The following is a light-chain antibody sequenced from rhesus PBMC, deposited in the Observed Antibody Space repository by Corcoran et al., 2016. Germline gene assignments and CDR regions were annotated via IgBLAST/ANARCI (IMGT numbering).Light chain of an antibody. CDR3: SSYAGSNTYV. V-gene: IGLV2-32*02. J-gene: IGLJ6*01. CDR2: EVT. CDR1: SSDIGGYKY. Sequence: QAALTQPRSVSGSPGQSVTISCTGTSSDIGGYKYVSWYQQHPGTAPKLLIYEVTERPSGVSDRFSGSKSGNTATLSISGLQAEDVADYYCSSYAGSNTYVFGSGTKLTVL.